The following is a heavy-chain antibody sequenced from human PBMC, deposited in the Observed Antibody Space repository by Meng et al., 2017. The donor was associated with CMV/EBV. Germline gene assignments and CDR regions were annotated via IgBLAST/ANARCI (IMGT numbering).Heavy chain of an antibody. Sequence: GESLKISCAASGFTVSSNYMSWVRQAPGKGLEWVSVIYSGGSSTYYADSVKGRFTISRDNSKNTLYLQMNSLRAEDTAVYYCAKDLVIPLYSTPYYYGMDVWGQGTTVTVSS. V-gene: IGHV3-23*03. CDR2: IYSGGSST. CDR3: AKDLVIPLYSTPYYYGMDV. CDR1: GFTVSSNY. D-gene: IGHD4-11*01. J-gene: IGHJ6*02.